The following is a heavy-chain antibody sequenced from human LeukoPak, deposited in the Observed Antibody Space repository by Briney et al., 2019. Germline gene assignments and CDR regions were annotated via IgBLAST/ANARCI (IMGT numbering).Heavy chain of an antibody. CDR2: ISGSGGST. D-gene: IGHD3-10*01. Sequence: GGSLRLSCAASGFTFNSYAMSWVRQAPGKGLEWGSAISGSGGSTYYADSVKGRFTISRDNSKNTLYLQVNSLRPEETAVYYCAKDGLFYGSGSYYDYWGQGTLVTVSS. V-gene: IGHV3-23*01. J-gene: IGHJ4*02. CDR3: AKDGLFYGSGSYYDY. CDR1: GFTFNSYA.